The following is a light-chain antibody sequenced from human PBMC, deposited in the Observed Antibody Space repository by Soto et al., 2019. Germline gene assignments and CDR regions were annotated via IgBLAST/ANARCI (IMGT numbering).Light chain of an antibody. V-gene: IGKV3-11*01. J-gene: IGKJ4*01. Sequence: PGERATLSCRASLSVTSYLAWYQKKPGQAPRLLIYGASSRATGIPDRFSGSGSGTDFTLTISSLEPEDFAVYYCQQRSNWPLTFGGGTKVDIK. CDR3: QQRSNWPLT. CDR1: LSVTSY. CDR2: GAS.